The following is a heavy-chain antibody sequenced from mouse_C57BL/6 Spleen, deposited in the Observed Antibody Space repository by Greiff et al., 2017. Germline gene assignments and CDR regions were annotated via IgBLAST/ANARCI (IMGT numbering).Heavy chain of an antibody. D-gene: IGHD2-12*01. CDR3: ASTYYSSYYFDY. CDR2: ISYDGSN. J-gene: IGHJ2*01. V-gene: IGHV3-6*01. Sequence: EVQLQQSGPGLVKPSQSLSLTCSVTGYSITSGYYWNWIRQFPGNKLEWMGYISYDGSNNYNPSLKNRSSITRDTSKNQFFLKLNSVTTEDTATYYCASTYYSSYYFDYWGQGTTLTVSS. CDR1: GYSITSGYY.